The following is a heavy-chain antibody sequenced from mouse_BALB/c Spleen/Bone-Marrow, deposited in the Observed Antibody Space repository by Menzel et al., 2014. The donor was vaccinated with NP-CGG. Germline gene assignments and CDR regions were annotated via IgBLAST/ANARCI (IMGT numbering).Heavy chain of an antibody. CDR1: GYIFTSYV. Sequence: VQLQQSGPEMVKPGTSVKMSCKASGYIFTSYVMDWVKQKPGQGLEWIGYINPYNDVTNYNEKFKGKATLTSDKSSSXAYMEVSSLTSEDSAVYYCAREGWLLRFDYWGQGTTLTVSS. CDR2: INPYNDVT. CDR3: AREGWLLRFDY. J-gene: IGHJ2*01. D-gene: IGHD2-3*01. V-gene: IGHV1-14*01.